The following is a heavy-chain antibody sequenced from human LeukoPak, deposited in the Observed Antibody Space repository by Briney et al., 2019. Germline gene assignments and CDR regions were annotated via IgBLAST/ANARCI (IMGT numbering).Heavy chain of an antibody. J-gene: IGHJ4*02. D-gene: IGHD5-24*01. Sequence: SETLSLTCTVSGGSISSYYWSWIRQPPGKGLEWIGYIYYSGSTNYNPSLKSRVTISVDTSKDQFSLKLSSVTAADTAVYYCAGHVEMATIGDYWGQGTLVTVSS. CDR3: AGHVEMATIGDY. CDR1: GGSISSYY. CDR2: IYYSGST. V-gene: IGHV4-59*01.